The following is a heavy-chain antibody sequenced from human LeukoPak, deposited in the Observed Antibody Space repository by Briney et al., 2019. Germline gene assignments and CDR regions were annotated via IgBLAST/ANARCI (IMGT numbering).Heavy chain of an antibody. CDR2: IRYDGSNK. J-gene: IGHJ6*03. CDR3: AKDARDIVVVPAAVNQYYYYYYMDV. Sequence: PGGSLRLSCAASGFTFSSYGMHWVRQAPGKGLEWVAFIRYDGSNKYYADSVKGRFTISSDNSKNTLYLQMNSLRAEDTAVYYCAKDARDIVVVPAAVNQYYYYYYMDVWGKGTTVTVSS. CDR1: GFTFSSYG. D-gene: IGHD2-2*01. V-gene: IGHV3-30*02.